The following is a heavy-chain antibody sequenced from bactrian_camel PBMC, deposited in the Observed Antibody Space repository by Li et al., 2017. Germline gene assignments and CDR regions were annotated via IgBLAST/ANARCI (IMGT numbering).Heavy chain of an antibody. CDR2: IRRGGRT. V-gene: IGHV3S55*01. Sequence: HVQLVESGGGSVQAEGSLRLSCESSGITYRGPCMGWFRQNPGKEREGVAPIRRGGRTTTADSIKGRFTISKDNAENTLYLQMNSLKPEDTAMYYCAAEGEYGGNWCPRSVDYFGYWGQGTQVTVS. CDR3: AAEGEYGGNWCPRSVDYFGY. CDR1: GITYRGPC. D-gene: IGHD6*01. J-gene: IGHJ6*01.